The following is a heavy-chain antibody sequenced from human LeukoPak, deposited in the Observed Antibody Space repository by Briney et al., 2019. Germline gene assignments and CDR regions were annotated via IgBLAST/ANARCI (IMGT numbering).Heavy chain of an antibody. Sequence: GASVKVSCKASGGTFSSYTISWVRQAPGQGLEWMGRIIPILGIANYAQKFQGRVTITADKSTSTAYMELSSLRSEDTAVYYCARVVRGVRQGYFDYWGQGTLVTVSS. CDR3: ARVVRGVRQGYFDY. D-gene: IGHD3-10*01. J-gene: IGHJ4*02. CDR1: GGTFSSYT. CDR2: IIPILGIA. V-gene: IGHV1-69*02.